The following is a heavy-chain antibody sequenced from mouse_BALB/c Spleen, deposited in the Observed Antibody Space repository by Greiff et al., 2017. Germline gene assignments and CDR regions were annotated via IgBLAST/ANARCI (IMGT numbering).Heavy chain of an antibody. J-gene: IGHJ2*01. V-gene: IGHV6-6*02. CDR2: IRLKSNNYAT. D-gene: IGHD1-2*01. CDR3: TKDYGLFDY. CDR1: GFTFSNYW. Sequence: EVKLMESGGGLVQPGGSMKLSCVASGFTFSNYWMNWVRQSPEKGLEWVAEIRLKSNNYATHYAESVKGRFTISRDDSKSSVYLQMNNLRAEDTGIYYCTKDYGLFDYWGQGTTLTVSS.